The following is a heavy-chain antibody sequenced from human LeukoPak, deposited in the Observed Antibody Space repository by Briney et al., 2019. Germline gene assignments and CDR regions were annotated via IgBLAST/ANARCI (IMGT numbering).Heavy chain of an antibody. CDR2: ISHHGSNK. Sequence: PGGSLRLSCAASGFSFSSFAMHWVRQAPGKGLEWVAVISHHGSNKYSADSVKGRFTVSRDNSKNTLYLQMDSLRAEDTAVYYCARKYCSGGSCYVDYWGQGTPVIVSS. CDR3: ARKYCSGGSCYVDY. D-gene: IGHD2-15*01. CDR1: GFSFSSFA. J-gene: IGHJ4*02. V-gene: IGHV3-30-3*01.